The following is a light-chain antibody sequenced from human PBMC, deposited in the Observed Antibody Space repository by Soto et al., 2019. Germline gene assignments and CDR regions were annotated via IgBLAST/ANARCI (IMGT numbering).Light chain of an antibody. V-gene: IGLV2-14*01. CDR2: EVN. CDR3: YSYTTSSTWV. J-gene: IGLJ3*02. CDR1: SGDIGAYDY. Sequence: QSALTQPASVSGSPGQSITISCTGTSGDIGAYDYVSWYQQHPGKAPKLIIYEVNHRPSGISNRFSGSKSANTASLTISGLQAEDEADYYCYSYTTSSTWVFGGGTKVTVL.